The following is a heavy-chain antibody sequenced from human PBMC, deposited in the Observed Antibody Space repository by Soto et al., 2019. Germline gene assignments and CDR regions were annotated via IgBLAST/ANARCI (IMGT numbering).Heavy chain of an antibody. Sequence: QVQLVESGGGVVQPGRSLRLSCAASGFTFSSYGMHWVRQAPGKGLEWVAVIWYDGSNKYYADSVKGRFTISRDNSMNTLYLQMKSMRAEDRAVYYCASIRPEAIYRRYEGVDGDDAFDIWGQGTMVSVSS. CDR1: GFTFSSYG. D-gene: IGHD5-12*01. CDR3: ASIRPEAIYRRYEGVDGDDAFDI. J-gene: IGHJ3*02. V-gene: IGHV3-33*01. CDR2: IWYDGSNK.